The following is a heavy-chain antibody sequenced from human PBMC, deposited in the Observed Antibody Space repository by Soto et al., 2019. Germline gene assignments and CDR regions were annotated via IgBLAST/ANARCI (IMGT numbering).Heavy chain of an antibody. Sequence: QVPLQQSGPGLVTPSQTLSLTCAISGDSVSSNSAAWHWIRQSPSSGLAWLGRAYYRSQWYYDSAVYVEGPIIVIPVTSKNQFSRQLNAVTPDDTALYSGTNQKDDSRTYNGMHVTGHEATVIDSS. CDR1: GDSVSSNSAA. J-gene: IGHJ6*02. V-gene: IGHV6-1*01. D-gene: IGHD2-2*02. CDR2: AYYRSQWYY. CDR3: TNQKDDSRTYNGMHV.